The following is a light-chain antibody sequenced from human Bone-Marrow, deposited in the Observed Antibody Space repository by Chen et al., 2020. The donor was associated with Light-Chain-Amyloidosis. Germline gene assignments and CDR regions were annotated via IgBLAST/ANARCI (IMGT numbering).Light chain of an antibody. CDR3: SSYTITNTLV. Sequence: QSALTQPASVSGSPGQSTTISCTGTSSDVGGDNHVSWYQQHPDKAPKLMIYEVTNRPSWVPDLFTGSKSDNTASLTISGLQTEEEADYFCSSYTITNTLVFGSGTRVTVL. CDR1: SSDVGGDNH. V-gene: IGLV2-14*01. J-gene: IGLJ1*01. CDR2: EVT.